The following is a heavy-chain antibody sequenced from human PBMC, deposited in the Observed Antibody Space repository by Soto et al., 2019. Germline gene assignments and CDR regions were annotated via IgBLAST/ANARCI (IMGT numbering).Heavy chain of an antibody. J-gene: IGHJ5*01. Sequence: SSETLSLTCTVSGGSIIDDSYWSWIRQTPGKGLEWIGYIYHTGNTYYNPSLRSRVSISVDKSKSQFSLKLISVTAADTAVYFCARDEYQLLSSVSWFDSWGQGTLVTVSS. CDR2: IYHTGNT. CDR3: ARDEYQLLSSVSWFDS. D-gene: IGHD2-2*01. V-gene: IGHV4-30-4*01. CDR1: GGSIIDDSY.